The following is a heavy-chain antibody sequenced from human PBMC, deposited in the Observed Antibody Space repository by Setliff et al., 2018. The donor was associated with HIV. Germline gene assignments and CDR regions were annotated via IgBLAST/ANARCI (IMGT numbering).Heavy chain of an antibody. CDR2: ISSGGEIM. J-gene: IGHJ4*02. Sequence: GGSLRLSCAASGFTFSTYSMNWVRQAPGKGLEWVSAISSGGEIMFYADSVKGRFTISRDNSKNTLYLQMISLRADDTAVYYCAKSLLVAGNDYWGQGTLVTVSS. CDR3: AKSLLVAGNDY. D-gene: IGHD2-8*02. CDR1: GFTFSTYS. V-gene: IGHV3-23*01.